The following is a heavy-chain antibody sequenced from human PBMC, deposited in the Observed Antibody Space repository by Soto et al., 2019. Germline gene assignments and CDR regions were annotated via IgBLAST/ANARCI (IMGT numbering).Heavy chain of an antibody. J-gene: IGHJ6*02. CDR1: GFTFSFYA. CDR2: ISYAGSNK. V-gene: IGHV3-30-3*01. Sequence: QVQLVESGGGVVQPGTSLRLSCAASGFTFSFYAVHWVRQAPGKGLEWVAVISYAGSNKYYADSVKGRFIISRDNSKNTLYLQMNSLRAEDTAVYYCARDNVIGTIVSHYYAMDVWGQGTTVTVSS. D-gene: IGHD2-2*01. CDR3: ARDNVIGTIVSHYYAMDV.